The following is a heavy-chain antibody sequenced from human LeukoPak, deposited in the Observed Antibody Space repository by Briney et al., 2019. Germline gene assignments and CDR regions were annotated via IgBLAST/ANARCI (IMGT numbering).Heavy chain of an antibody. J-gene: IGHJ6*03. V-gene: IGHV3-48*01. D-gene: IGHD2-15*01. Sequence: GGSLRLSCAASGFSVSSNYMSWVRQAQGKGLEWVSYISSISTTIYYADSVKGRFTISRDNAKNSLYLQMNSLRAEDTALYYCARDRCSGGRCYSLSVGHMDVWGKGTTVTVSS. CDR2: ISSISTTI. CDR1: GFSVSSNY. CDR3: ARDRCSGGRCYSLSVGHMDV.